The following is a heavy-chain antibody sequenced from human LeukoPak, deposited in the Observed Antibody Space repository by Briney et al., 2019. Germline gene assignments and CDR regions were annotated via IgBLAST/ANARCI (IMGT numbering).Heavy chain of an antibody. Sequence: NPGGSLRLSCAASGFIFSDDYMTWIRQAPGKGLEYLSHIGPFGTTKFYADSVKGRFTVSRDNAKKSLYLQMTSLRVEDTAVYYCARDLWPLGNLSRGIDCWGQGTLVTVSS. V-gene: IGHV3-11*01. CDR1: GFIFSDDY. CDR3: ARDLWPLGNLSRGIDC. J-gene: IGHJ4*02. D-gene: IGHD3-10*01. CDR2: IGPFGTTK.